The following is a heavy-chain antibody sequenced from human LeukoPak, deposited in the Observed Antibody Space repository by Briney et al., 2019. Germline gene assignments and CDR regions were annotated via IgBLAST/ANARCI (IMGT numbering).Heavy chain of an antibody. V-gene: IGHV3-30-3*01. J-gene: IGHJ3*02. CDR1: GFTFNSYA. CDR2: ISYDGSNK. D-gene: IGHD2-15*01. Sequence: GGSLRLSCAASGFTFNSYAMHWVRQAPGKGLEWVAAISYDGSNKYHADSVKGRFTVSRDNAKNSLLLQMNSLRAEDTALYYCASGYSRAAFDIWGQGTMVTVSS. CDR3: ASGYSRAAFDI.